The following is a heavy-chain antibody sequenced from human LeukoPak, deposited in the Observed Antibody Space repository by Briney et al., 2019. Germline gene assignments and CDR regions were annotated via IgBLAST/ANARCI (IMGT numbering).Heavy chain of an antibody. V-gene: IGHV4-38-2*02. CDR3: ARAGVQSYDFWSGYYL. D-gene: IGHD3-3*01. J-gene: IGHJ4*02. Sequence: NPSETLSLTCTVSGYSISSGYYWGWIRQPPGKGLEWIGTIYHSGSTYYNPSLKSRVSISVDTSKNQFSLKLSSVTAADTAVYYCARAGVQSYDFWSGYYLWGQGTLVTVSS. CDR1: GYSISSGYY. CDR2: IYHSGST.